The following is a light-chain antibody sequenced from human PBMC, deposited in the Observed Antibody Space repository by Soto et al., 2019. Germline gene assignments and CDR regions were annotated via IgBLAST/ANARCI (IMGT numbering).Light chain of an antibody. CDR2: GAS. CDR3: QQRSNWPFT. J-gene: IGKJ5*01. CDR1: QSVSTN. Sequence: EIVMTQSPATLSVSPGERATLSCRASQSVSTNLAWFQQKPGQVPRLLIYGASTRATGIPVRFSGSGSETDFTLTITRLEPEDFVVYYCQQRSNWPFTFGQGTRLEI. V-gene: IGKV3D-15*01.